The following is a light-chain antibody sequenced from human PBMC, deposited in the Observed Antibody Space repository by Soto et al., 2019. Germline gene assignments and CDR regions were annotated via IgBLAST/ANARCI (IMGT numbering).Light chain of an antibody. J-gene: IGKJ2*01. CDR3: QQSYTTPVYS. CDR1: QSISSY. CDR2: AAS. Sequence: DIQMTQSPSSLSASVGDRVTITCRASQSISSYLNWYQQKPGKAPKLLIYAASNLQSGVPSRFSGSGSGTDFTLTISSLQPEDFATYLCQQSYTTPVYSFGQGTKVDIK. V-gene: IGKV1-39*01.